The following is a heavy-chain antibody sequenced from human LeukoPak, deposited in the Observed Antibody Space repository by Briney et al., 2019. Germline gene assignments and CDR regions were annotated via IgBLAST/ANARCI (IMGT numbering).Heavy chain of an antibody. D-gene: IGHD1-1*01. Sequence: PSETLSLTCTVSGGSITSNFWSWIRQPPGKGLEWIGYIYNSGSTSYNPSLKSRATISGDTSKNQFSLKLNSVTAADTAVYYCARAKPNWNPLDYWGQGTLVTVSS. CDR2: IYNSGST. J-gene: IGHJ4*02. CDR1: GGSITSNF. V-gene: IGHV4-59*08. CDR3: ARAKPNWNPLDY.